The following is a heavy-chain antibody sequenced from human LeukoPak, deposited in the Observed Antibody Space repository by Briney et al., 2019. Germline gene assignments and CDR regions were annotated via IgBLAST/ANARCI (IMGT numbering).Heavy chain of an antibody. Sequence: ASVKVSRRASGYTLASYDINWVRQAAGPGLEWMGWMNPNSGTTGYAQKFQDRITLTRDTSISTAYMELSSLTSDETAVYYCARDCGGNSGWFDPWGQGTLVTVSS. J-gene: IGHJ5*02. CDR1: GYTLASYD. V-gene: IGHV1-8*01. CDR2: MNPNSGTT. D-gene: IGHD4-23*01. CDR3: ARDCGGNSGWFDP.